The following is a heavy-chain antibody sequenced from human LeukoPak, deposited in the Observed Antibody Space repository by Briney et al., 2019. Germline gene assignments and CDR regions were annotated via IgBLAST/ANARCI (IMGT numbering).Heavy chain of an antibody. CDR3: AKDVRDGYGDSTGGRFHH. D-gene: IGHD4-17*01. Sequence: TGGSLRLSCAASGFTFSSYGMSWVRQAPGKGLEWVSAISGSGGSTYYADSVKGRFTISRDNSKNTLYLQMNSLRAEDTAVYYCAKDVRDGYGDSTGGRFHHWGQGTLVIVSS. V-gene: IGHV3-23*01. CDR1: GFTFSSYG. CDR2: ISGSGGST. J-gene: IGHJ1*01.